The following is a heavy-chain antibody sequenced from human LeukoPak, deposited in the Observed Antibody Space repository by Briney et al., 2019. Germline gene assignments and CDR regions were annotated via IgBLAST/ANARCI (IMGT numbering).Heavy chain of an antibody. V-gene: IGHV4-38-2*02. D-gene: IGHD4-17*01. J-gene: IGHJ2*01. CDR2: VYHSGST. CDR1: GDSITGYY. CDR3: AGLLTTVTTGYFDL. Sequence: SETLSLTCTVSGDSITGYYWGWIRQPPGKGLEWIGEVYHSGSTFYNPSLQRRLTISVDTSKNQFSLSLSSVTAADTAIYYCAGLLTTVTTGYFDLWGRGTLITVSS.